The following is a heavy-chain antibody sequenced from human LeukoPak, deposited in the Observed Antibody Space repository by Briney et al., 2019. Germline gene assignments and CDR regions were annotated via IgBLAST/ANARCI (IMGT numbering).Heavy chain of an antibody. J-gene: IGHJ4*02. CDR1: GYTFTGYY. D-gene: IGHD3-22*01. Sequence: ASVKVSCKASGYTFTGYYMHWVRQAPGQGLEWMGGINPNSGGTNYAQKFQGRVTMTRDTSISTAYMELSRLRSDDTAVYSCRGQGLRNKYYYDSSGYPVANGAYFDYWGQGTLVTVSS. CDR3: RGQGLRNKYYYDSSGYPVANGAYFDY. CDR2: INPNSGGT. V-gene: IGHV1-2*02.